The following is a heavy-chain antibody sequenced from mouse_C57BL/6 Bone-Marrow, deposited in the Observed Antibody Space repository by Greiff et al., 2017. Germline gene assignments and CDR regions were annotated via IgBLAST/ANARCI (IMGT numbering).Heavy chain of an antibody. J-gene: IGHJ2*01. CDR1: GYTFTSYW. CDR2: IYPTSGRT. V-gene: IGHV1-55*01. CDR3: ARSGPLGRSFDY. Sequence: QVQLQQPGAELVKPGASVKMSCTASGYTFTSYWITWVKQRPGQGLEWIGDIYPTSGRTNYNEKFKSKAILTVDTSSNTAYMQLSSLTSKDSAVFYCARSGPLGRSFDYWGQGTTLTVSS. D-gene: IGHD4-1*01.